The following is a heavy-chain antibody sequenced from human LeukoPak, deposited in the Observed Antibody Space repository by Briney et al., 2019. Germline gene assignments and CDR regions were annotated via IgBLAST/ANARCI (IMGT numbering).Heavy chain of an antibody. J-gene: IGHJ6*03. V-gene: IGHV3-30*02. CDR1: GFTFSTYD. D-gene: IGHD6-13*01. CDR3: ATRKGNYMDV. Sequence: GGSLRLSCAASGFTFSTYDIHWVRQAPGKGVEGVALIRSDGRNKYYGDSVKGRFTISRDNSKNTLYLQMNSLTVEDSAVYYCATRKGNYMDVWGKGTTVTVSS. CDR2: IRSDGRNK.